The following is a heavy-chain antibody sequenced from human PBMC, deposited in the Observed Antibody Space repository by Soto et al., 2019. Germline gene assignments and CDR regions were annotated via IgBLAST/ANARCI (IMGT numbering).Heavy chain of an antibody. D-gene: IGHD3-16*01. V-gene: IGHV6-1*01. CDR2: TYYRSKWYN. Sequence: SQTLSLTCAISGDSVSSNGIAWNWIRQSPSRGLEWLGRTYYRSKWYNDYAVSVKSRITINPDTSKNQFSLQLDSVTPEDTAVYYCARGINSALDIWGQGTMVTVSS. J-gene: IGHJ3*02. CDR3: ARGINSALDI. CDR1: GDSVSSNGIA.